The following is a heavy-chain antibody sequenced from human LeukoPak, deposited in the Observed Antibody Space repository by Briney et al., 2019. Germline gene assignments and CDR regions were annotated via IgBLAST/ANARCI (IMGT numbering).Heavy chain of an antibody. CDR3: VTSCYYYYFYMDV. J-gene: IGHJ6*03. CDR2: IYSSGST. CDR1: GGSNIRGSHY. Sequence: SETLSLTCTVTGGSNIRGSHYSSWIRQPAGKGLEWIGRIYSSGSTNYNPSLKSRVTMSVDTSKNQFSLKLSSVTAADTAVYYCVTSCYYYYFYMDVWGRGTTVTVSS. V-gene: IGHV4-61*02.